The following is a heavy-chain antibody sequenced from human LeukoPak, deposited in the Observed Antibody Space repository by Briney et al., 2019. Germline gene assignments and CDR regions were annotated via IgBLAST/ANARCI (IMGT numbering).Heavy chain of an antibody. CDR2: IWYDGSNK. J-gene: IGHJ4*02. CDR3: ARHVLADIVVVPAAIADY. D-gene: IGHD2-2*02. Sequence: PGGSLRLSCAASGFTFSSYGMHWVRQAPGKGLEWVAVIWYDGSNKYYADSVKGRFTVSRDNSKNTLYLQMNSLRAEDTAVYYCARHVLADIVVVPAAIADYWGQGTLVTVSS. CDR1: GFTFSSYG. V-gene: IGHV3-33*01.